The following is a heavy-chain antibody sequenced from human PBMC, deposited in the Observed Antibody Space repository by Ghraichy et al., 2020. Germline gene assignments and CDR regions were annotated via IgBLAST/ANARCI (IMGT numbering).Heavy chain of an antibody. D-gene: IGHD7-27*01. V-gene: IGHV3-23*01. CDR3: VKVGGGNWGSSEN. J-gene: IGHJ4*02. CDR1: EFTFSSHA. Sequence: GGSLRLSCAASEFTFSSHAMSWVRQAPGKGLEWVSAISGSGGSTYYADSVMGRFTISRDNSKNTLYLRMNSLRADDTAVYYCVKVGGGNWGSSENWGQGTLVTVSS. CDR2: ISGSGGST.